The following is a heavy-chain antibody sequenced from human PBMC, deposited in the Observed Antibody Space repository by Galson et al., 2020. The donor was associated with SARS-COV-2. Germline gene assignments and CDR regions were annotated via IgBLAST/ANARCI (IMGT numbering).Heavy chain of an antibody. CDR2: ISGRHKTI. Sequence: TGGSLRLSCVASGFMFSNYEMNWVRQAPGKGLEWISYISGRHKTIYYADSVKGRFTISRDNAENSLYLQMNSLRAEDTAVYYCARDMAVNYYDTSGYYYVPRAFDIWGQGTVVTVSS. V-gene: IGHV3-48*03. CDR3: ARDMAVNYYDTSGYYYVPRAFDI. J-gene: IGHJ3*02. D-gene: IGHD3-22*01. CDR1: GFMFSNYE.